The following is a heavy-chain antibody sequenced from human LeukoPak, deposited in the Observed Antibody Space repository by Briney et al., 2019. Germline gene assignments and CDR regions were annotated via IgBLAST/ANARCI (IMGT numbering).Heavy chain of an antibody. J-gene: IGHJ6*04. D-gene: IGHD3-3*01. CDR1: GFTFDDYA. V-gene: IGHV3-43D*04. CDR3: AEGTRFFPRGGSRYYYYYYGMDV. Sequence: PGGSLRLSCAASGFTFDDYAMHWVRQAPGKGLEWVSLISWDGGSTYYADSVKGRFTISRDNSKNSLYLQMNSLRAEDTALYYCAEGTRFFPRGGSRYYYYYYGMDVWGKGTTVTVSS. CDR2: ISWDGGST.